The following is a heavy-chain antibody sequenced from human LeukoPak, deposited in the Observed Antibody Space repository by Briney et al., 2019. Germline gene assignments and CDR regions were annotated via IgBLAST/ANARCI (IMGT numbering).Heavy chain of an antibody. D-gene: IGHD6-13*01. CDR2: ISGSRSYI. V-gene: IGHV3-21*01. CDR3: ARDLSYSSSPYYFDY. CDR1: GFTFSTYT. J-gene: IGHJ4*02. Sequence: GGSLRLSCAASGFTFSTYTMNWVRQAPGKGLEWVSSISGSRSYIYYRDSVKGRFTISRDNAKNSLYLQMNSLRAEDTAVYYGARDLSYSSSPYYFDYWGQGSLVTVSS.